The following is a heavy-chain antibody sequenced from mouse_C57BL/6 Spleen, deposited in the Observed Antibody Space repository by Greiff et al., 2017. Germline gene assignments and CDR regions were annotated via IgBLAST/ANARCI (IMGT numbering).Heavy chain of an antibody. CDR1: GYTFTDYY. CDR2: INPNNGGT. CDR3: AREDGDSEVAFDY. V-gene: IGHV1-26*01. D-gene: IGHD1-1*01. Sequence: VQLQQSGPELVKPGASVKISCKASGYTFTDYYMNWVKQSHGKSLEWIGDINPNNGGTSYNQKFKGKATLTVDKSSSTAYMELRSLTSEDSAVYYCAREDGDSEVAFDYWGQGTTLTVSS. J-gene: IGHJ2*01.